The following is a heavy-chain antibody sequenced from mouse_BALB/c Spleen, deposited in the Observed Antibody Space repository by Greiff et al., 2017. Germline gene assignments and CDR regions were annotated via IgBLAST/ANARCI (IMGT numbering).Heavy chain of an antibody. CDR1: GYSFTGYN. Sequence: EVKVVESGPELGKPGASVKISCKASGYSFTGYNMYWVKQSHRKSLEWIGYIDPYNGGTSYNQKSKGKATLTVDKSSSTAYMHLNSLTSEDSAIYYCARGYYAMDYWGQGTSVTVSS. V-gene: IGHV1S135*01. CDR3: ARGYYAMDY. J-gene: IGHJ4*01. CDR2: IDPYNGGT.